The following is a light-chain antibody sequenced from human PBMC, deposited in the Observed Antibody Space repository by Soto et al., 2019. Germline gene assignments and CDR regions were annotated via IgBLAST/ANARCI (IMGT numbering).Light chain of an antibody. CDR3: QQYDKWTRT. V-gene: IGKV3-15*01. J-gene: IGKJ1*01. Sequence: EIVMTQSPTTLSVSPGERGTLSCRASQDISSNLAWYQQKPGQTPRLLIHGASTRSTGIPARFSGSGSGTRFTLTIASLQSEDLSVYYCQQYDKWTRTFGQGTKGDIK. CDR1: QDISSN. CDR2: GAS.